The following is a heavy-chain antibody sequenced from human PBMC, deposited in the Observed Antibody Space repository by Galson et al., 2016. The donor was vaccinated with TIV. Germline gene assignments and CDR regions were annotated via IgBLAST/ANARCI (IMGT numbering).Heavy chain of an antibody. CDR1: GFTFSDYG. V-gene: IGHV3-33*01. CDR2: IWYDGTNT. Sequence: SLRLSCAAAGFTFSDYGIHWVRQAPGKGLEWVAVIWYDGTNTHYLDSVKGRFTISRDNSKNTLYLQMNSLRAEDTAVYYCARVVTIFGVVIPYNGMDVWGQGTTVTVSS. CDR3: ARVVTIFGVVIPYNGMDV. J-gene: IGHJ6*02. D-gene: IGHD3-3*01.